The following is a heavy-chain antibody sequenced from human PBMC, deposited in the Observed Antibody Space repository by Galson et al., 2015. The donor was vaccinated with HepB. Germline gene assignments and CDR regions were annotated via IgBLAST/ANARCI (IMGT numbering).Heavy chain of an antibody. V-gene: IGHV1-69*02. CDR1: GGTFSSYT. Sequence: SVKVSCKASGGTFSSYTISWLRQAPGQGLEWMGRIIPIVDVANYPQKFQDRVTITGDKSTSTAYMELSSLRSDDTAVYYCARYSPSRCPSTTCYLHAFDMWGQGTMVHVSS. D-gene: IGHD2-2*01. CDR3: ARYSPSRCPSTTCYLHAFDM. CDR2: IIPIVDVA. J-gene: IGHJ3*02.